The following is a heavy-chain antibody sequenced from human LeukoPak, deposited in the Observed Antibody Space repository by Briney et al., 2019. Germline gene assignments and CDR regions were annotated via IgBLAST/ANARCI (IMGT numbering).Heavy chain of an antibody. Sequence: SETLSLTCAVYGGSFSGYYWSWLRQPPGKGLEWIGEINHSGSTNYNPSLKSRVTISVDTSKNQFSLKLSSVTAADTAVYYCARGRERFVDALGAFDIWGQGTMVTVSS. CDR3: ARGRERFVDALGAFDI. CDR2: INHSGST. J-gene: IGHJ3*02. V-gene: IGHV4-34*01. D-gene: IGHD3-10*01. CDR1: GGSFSGYY.